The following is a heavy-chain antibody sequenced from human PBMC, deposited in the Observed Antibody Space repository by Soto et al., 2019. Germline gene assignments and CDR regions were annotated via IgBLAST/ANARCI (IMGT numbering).Heavy chain of an antibody. V-gene: IGHV4-39*01. J-gene: IGHJ4*02. Sequence: SETLSLTCTVSGGSISSSSYYWGWIRQPPGKGLEWIGSIYYSGSTYYNPSLKSRVTISVETSKNQFSLKLSSVTAADTAVYYCARHRIAVAQKAPFDYWGQGTIVTVYS. CDR1: GGSISSSSYY. CDR2: IYYSGST. D-gene: IGHD6-19*01. CDR3: ARHRIAVAQKAPFDY.